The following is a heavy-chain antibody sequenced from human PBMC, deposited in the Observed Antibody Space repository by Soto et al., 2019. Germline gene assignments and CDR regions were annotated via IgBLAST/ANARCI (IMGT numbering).Heavy chain of an antibody. J-gene: IGHJ4*02. CDR1: GYTFTSYG. CDR3: ARVLSLDDYGDPGPFDY. CDR2: ISAYNGNT. V-gene: IGHV1-18*01. Sequence: VASVKVSCKASGYTFTSYGISWVRQAPGQGLEWMGWISAYNGNTNYAQKLQGRVTMTTDTSTSTAYMELRSLRSDDTAVYYCARVLSLDDYGDPGPFDYWGQGTLVTVSS. D-gene: IGHD4-17*01.